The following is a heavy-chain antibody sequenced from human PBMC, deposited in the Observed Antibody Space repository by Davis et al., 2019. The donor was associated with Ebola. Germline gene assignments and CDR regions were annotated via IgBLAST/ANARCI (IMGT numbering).Heavy chain of an antibody. V-gene: IGHV3-30*18. CDR2: ISYDGSNK. CDR3: AKDRVAASYGMDV. CDR1: GFTFSSYG. Sequence: PGGSLRLSCAASGFTFSSYGMHWVRQAPGKGLEWVAVISYDGSNKYYADSVKGRFTISRDNSKNTLYLQMNSLRAEDTAVYYCAKDRVAASYGMDVWGQGTTVTVSS. J-gene: IGHJ6*02. D-gene: IGHD6-19*01.